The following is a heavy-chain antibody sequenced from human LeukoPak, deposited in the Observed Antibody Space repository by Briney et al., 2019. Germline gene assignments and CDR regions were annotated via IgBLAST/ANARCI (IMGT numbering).Heavy chain of an antibody. V-gene: IGHV3-7*01. CDR3: ASASPYYGIDV. CDR2: IKQDGSEK. CDR1: GFTFSSSW. J-gene: IGHJ6*02. Sequence: GGSLRLSCAASGFTFSSSWMSWVRQAPGKGLEWVANIKQDGSEKYYVDSVKGRFTISRDNAKNSLYLQMNSLRAEDTAVYYCASASPYYGIDVWGQGTTVTVSS.